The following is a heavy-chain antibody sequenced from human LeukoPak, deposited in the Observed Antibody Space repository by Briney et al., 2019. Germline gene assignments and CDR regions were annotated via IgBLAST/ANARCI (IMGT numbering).Heavy chain of an antibody. CDR2: IYYSGST. D-gene: IGHD6-13*01. CDR3: ARGQGSTWTGWFDP. J-gene: IGHJ5*02. Sequence: SETLSLTCTVSGDSISSYYWSWIRQPPGKGLEWIGYIYYSGSTDYNPSLKSRVTILVDTSKNQFSLKLSSVTAADTAVYFCARGQGSTWTGWFDPWGQGTLVTVSS. CDR1: GDSISSYY. V-gene: IGHV4-59*01.